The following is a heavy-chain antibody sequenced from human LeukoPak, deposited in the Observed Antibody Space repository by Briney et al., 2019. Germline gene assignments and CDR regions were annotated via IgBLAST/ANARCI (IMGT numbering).Heavy chain of an antibody. CDR1: GFTFSSYE. D-gene: IGHD4-23*01. V-gene: IGHV3-48*03. CDR3: AGETTVAAGDFDY. J-gene: IGHJ4*02. Sequence: GGSLRLSCAASGFTFSSYEMNWVRQAPGKGLEWVSYISSSGSAIHYADSVKGRFTISRDNVKNSLYLQMNSLRVEDTAVYYCAGETTVAAGDFDYWGQGTLVTVSS. CDR2: ISSSGSAI.